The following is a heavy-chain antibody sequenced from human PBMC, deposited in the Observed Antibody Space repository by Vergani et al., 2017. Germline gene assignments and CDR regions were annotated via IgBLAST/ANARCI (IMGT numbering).Heavy chain of an antibody. D-gene: IGHD1-14*01. CDR2: TWYDGNNK. CDR3: ARGWRLLYNRFDP. Sequence: QVQLVESGGGVVQPGRSLRLSCAASGFTFNQYGMHWVRQAPGKGLEWVAVTWYDGNNKQYADSVKGRFTISRDNSKSTMYLQINSLRDEDTGVYYCARGWRLLYNRFDPWGQGALVTVSS. CDR1: GFTFNQYG. J-gene: IGHJ5*02. V-gene: IGHV3-33*01.